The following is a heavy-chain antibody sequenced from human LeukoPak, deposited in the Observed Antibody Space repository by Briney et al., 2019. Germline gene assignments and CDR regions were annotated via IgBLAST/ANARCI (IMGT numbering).Heavy chain of an antibody. CDR2: ISWNSGSI. Sequence: PGRSLRLSCAASGSTFDDYAMHWVRQAPGKGLEWVSGISWNSGSIGYADSVKGRFTISRDNAKNSLYLQMNSLRVEDTAVYYCAKDNYYYYYMDVWGKGTTVTISS. CDR3: AKDNYYYYYMDV. V-gene: IGHV3-9*01. CDR1: GSTFDDYA. J-gene: IGHJ6*03.